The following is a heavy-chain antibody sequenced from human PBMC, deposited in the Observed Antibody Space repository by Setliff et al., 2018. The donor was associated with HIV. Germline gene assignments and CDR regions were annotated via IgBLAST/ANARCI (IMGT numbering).Heavy chain of an antibody. CDR1: DYTFINYG. V-gene: IGHV1-18*01. Sequence: ASVKVSCKASDYTFINYGINWVRQAPGQGLEWMGWISAYNGNTDYAQKFQGRVTITADESTNTAYMELSSLRSEDTAIYYCARPAVLISTDYYYYMDVWGQGTTVTVSS. D-gene: IGHD6-19*01. J-gene: IGHJ6*02. CDR2: ISAYNGNT. CDR3: ARPAVLISTDYYYYMDV.